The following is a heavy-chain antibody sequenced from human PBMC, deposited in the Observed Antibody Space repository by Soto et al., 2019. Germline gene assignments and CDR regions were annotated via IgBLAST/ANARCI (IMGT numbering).Heavy chain of an antibody. CDR1: GFTFGDYA. V-gene: IGHV3-49*03. Sequence: GGSLRLSCTASGFTFGDYAMSWFRQAPGKGLEWVGFIRSKAYGGTTEYAASVKGRFTISRDDSKSIAYLQMNSLKTEDTAVYYCTRVDGTPYYYYYGMDVWGQGTTVTVSS. CDR2: IRSKAYGGTT. D-gene: IGHD1-26*01. CDR3: TRVDGTPYYYYYGMDV. J-gene: IGHJ6*02.